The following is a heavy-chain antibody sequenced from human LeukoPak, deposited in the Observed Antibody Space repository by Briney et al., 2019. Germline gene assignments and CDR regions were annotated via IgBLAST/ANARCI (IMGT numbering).Heavy chain of an antibody. CDR1: GGSIGSSSYY. CDR3: ARLGGMVRGRSWFDP. V-gene: IGHV4-39*01. Sequence: SETLSLTCTVSGGSIGSSSYYWGWIRQPPGKGLEWIGSIYYSGSTYYNPSLKSRVTISVDTSKNQFSLKLSSVTAADTAVYYCARLGGMVRGRSWFDPWGQGTLVTVSS. CDR2: IYYSGST. D-gene: IGHD3-10*01. J-gene: IGHJ5*02.